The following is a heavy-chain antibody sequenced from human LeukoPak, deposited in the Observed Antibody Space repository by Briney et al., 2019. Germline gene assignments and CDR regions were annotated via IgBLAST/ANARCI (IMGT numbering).Heavy chain of an antibody. V-gene: IGHV3-11*01. CDR3: ARDMYSSSWYFFY. Sequence: GGSLRLSCAASGFTFSDYYMSWIRQAPGKGLEWVSSISSSSSYIYYADSVKGRFTISRDNAKNSLYLQMNSLRAEDTAVYYCARDMYSSSWYFFYWGQGTLVTVSS. CDR1: GFTFSDYY. J-gene: IGHJ4*02. CDR2: ISSSSSYI. D-gene: IGHD6-13*01.